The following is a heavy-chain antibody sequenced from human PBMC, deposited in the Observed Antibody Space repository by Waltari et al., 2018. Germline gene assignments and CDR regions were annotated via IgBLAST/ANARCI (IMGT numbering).Heavy chain of an antibody. J-gene: IGHJ4*02. V-gene: IGHV1-69*01. CDR1: GGTFGRFA. Sequence: QVQLVQSGAEVKKPGSSVKVSCKASGGTFGRFAISWVRQAAGEGLEWMGGTIPTIGAPNSAPMSQGRVTMTADVSTRFAYLAVSSLRFEDPAVYFCATDTSPPYWGQGTMVIVSS. CDR3: ATDTSPPY. D-gene: IGHD2-2*01. CDR2: TIPTIGAP.